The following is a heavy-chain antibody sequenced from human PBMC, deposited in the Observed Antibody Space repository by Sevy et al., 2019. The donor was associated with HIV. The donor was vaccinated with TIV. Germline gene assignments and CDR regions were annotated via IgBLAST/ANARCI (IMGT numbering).Heavy chain of an antibody. V-gene: IGHV3-33*06. CDR2: IWSDGAYQ. J-gene: IGHJ4*02. CDR1: GFTFSNYA. CDR3: AKWGDHDFWSSYSYFDY. Sequence: GGSLRLSCAATGFTFSNYAMHWVRQAPGKGMEWVAIIWSDGAYQYHGDSVKGRFTISRDNSKNTLYLQMNNVRVEDTAVYYCAKWGDHDFWSSYSYFDYWGQGALVTVSS. D-gene: IGHD3-3*01.